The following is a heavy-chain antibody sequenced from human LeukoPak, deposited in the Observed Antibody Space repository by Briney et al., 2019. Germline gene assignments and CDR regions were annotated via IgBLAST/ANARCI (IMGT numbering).Heavy chain of an antibody. CDR2: ISYDGSNK. J-gene: IGHJ4*02. CDR1: GFTFSSYG. Sequence: PGGSLRLSCAASGFTFSSYGMHWVRQAPGKGLEWVAVISYDGSNKYYADSVKGRFTISRDNSKNTLYLQMNSLRAEDTAVYYCASDDYGPFDYWGQGTLVTVSS. CDR3: ASDDYGPFDY. V-gene: IGHV3-30*03. D-gene: IGHD3-16*01.